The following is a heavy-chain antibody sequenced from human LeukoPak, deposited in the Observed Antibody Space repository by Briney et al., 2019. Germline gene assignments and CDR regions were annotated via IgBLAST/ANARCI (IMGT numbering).Heavy chain of an antibody. V-gene: IGHV3-64*01. CDR1: GFTFSSYA. J-gene: IGHJ4*02. CDR2: ISSNGGST. CDR3: ARDSAPRVTIFGVVPLDY. D-gene: IGHD3-3*01. Sequence: GGSLRLSCAASGFTFSSYAMHWVRQAPGKGLEYVSAISSNGGSTYYANSVKGRFTISRDNSKNTLYLQMGSLRAEDMAVYYCARDSAPRVTIFGVVPLDYWGQGTLVTVSS.